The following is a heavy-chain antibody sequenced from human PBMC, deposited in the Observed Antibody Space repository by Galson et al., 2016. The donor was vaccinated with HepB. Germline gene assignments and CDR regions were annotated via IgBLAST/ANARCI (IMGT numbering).Heavy chain of an antibody. J-gene: IGHJ4*02. D-gene: IGHD4-23*01. Sequence: QSGAEVKKAGESLKISCKASGYTFTAYYIGWVRQMPGKGLELMGIIDPNDSETRYSPSFQGQVTISVDKSITTAYMQWSSLKSSDTAMYYCTRQVIPIDYGGIDLWGQGTLVTVSS. CDR2: IDPNDSET. CDR3: TRQVIPIDYGGIDL. V-gene: IGHV5-51*01. CDR1: GYTFTAYY.